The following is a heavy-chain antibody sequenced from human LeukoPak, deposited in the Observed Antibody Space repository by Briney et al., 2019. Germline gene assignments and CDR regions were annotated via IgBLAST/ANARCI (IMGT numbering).Heavy chain of an antibody. V-gene: IGHV3-48*02. Sequence: GGSLRLSCAASGFTVSSNYMSWVRQAPGKGLEWISYISTSSGTIYYADSVKGRFTISRDNAKNSLYLQMNSLRDDDTAVYYCARRYSAYNFDYWGQGTLVTVSS. CDR2: ISTSSGTI. D-gene: IGHD5-12*01. CDR1: GFTVSSNY. J-gene: IGHJ4*02. CDR3: ARRYSAYNFDY.